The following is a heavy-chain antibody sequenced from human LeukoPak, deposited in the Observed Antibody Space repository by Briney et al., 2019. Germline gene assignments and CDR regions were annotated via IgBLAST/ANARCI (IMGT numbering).Heavy chain of an antibody. J-gene: IGHJ5*02. V-gene: IGHV4-31*03. CDR3: ARAPAVIAPNWFDP. Sequence: SQTLSLTCTVSGGSISSGGYYWSWIRQHPGKGLEWIGYIYYSGSTYYNPSLKSRVTISVDTSKNQFSLKLSSVTPADTAVYYCARAPAVIAPNWFDPWGQGTLVTVSS. CDR2: IYYSGST. CDR1: GGSISSGGYY. D-gene: IGHD3-10*01.